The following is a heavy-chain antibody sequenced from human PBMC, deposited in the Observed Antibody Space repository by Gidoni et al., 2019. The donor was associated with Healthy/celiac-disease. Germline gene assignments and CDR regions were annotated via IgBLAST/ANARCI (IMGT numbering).Heavy chain of an antibody. V-gene: IGHV4-59*01. Sequence: QVQLQESGPGLVKPSETLSLTCTVSGGSISSYYWNWIRQPPGKGLEWIGYIYYSGSTNYNPSLKSRLTISVDTSKNQCSLKLSSVTAADTAVYYCAREIAAAGRGYNWFDPWGQGTLVTVSS. CDR3: AREIAAAGRGYNWFDP. J-gene: IGHJ5*02. CDR2: IYYSGST. D-gene: IGHD6-13*01. CDR1: GGSISSYY.